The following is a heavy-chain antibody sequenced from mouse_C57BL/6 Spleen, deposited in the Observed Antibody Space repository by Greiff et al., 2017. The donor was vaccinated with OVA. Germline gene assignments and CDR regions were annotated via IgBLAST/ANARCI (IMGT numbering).Heavy chain of an antibody. D-gene: IGHD1-1*02. CDR2: INPSTGGT. J-gene: IGHJ1*03. CDR1: GYSFTGYY. CDR3: ARSDEGGDV. Sequence: VQLQQSGPELVKPGASVKISCKASGYSFTGYYMNWVKQSPEKSLEWIGEINPSTGGTTYNQKFKAKATLTVDKSSSTAYMQLKSLTSEDSAVYYCARSDEGGDVWGTGTTVTVSS. V-gene: IGHV1-42*01.